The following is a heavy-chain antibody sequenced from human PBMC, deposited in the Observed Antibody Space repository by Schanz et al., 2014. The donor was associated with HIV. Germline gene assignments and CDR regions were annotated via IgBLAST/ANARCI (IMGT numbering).Heavy chain of an antibody. J-gene: IGHJ5*02. CDR3: ARDLNRWRDGSEKWFDT. V-gene: IGHV1-8*02. CDR2: VNPKSGNT. CDR1: GYSFTSYD. Sequence: QVQLVQSGAEVKKPGASVKVSCKASGYSFTSYDINWVRQATGQGLEWMGWVNPKSGNTGYAQKFQGRVTMTRNTSISTAYMELRNLRSDDTAMYYCARDLNRWRDGSEKWFDTWGQGTLVTVSS. D-gene: IGHD2-15*01.